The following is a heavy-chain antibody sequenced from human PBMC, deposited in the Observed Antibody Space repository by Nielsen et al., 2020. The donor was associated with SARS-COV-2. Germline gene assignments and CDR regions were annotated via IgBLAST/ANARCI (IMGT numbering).Heavy chain of an antibody. Sequence: GESLKISCVASKFSFRTFTINWVRQAPGKGLEWVSSISGTTTYIYYADSVKGRFTISRDNAKNSMSLQMNSLRVEDTAVYYCARDWSRAFDVWGQGTMVTVSS. CDR1: KFSFRTFT. J-gene: IGHJ3*01. CDR2: ISGTTTYI. V-gene: IGHV3-21*01. CDR3: ARDWSRAFDV.